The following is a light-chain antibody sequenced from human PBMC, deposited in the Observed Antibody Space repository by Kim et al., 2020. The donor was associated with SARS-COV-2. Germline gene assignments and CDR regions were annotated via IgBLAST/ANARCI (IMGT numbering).Light chain of an antibody. CDR2: ESN. J-gene: IGLJ3*02. CDR3: QSYDRTSHV. Sequence: GKTITLHCTRSSGRIGNNNVQGYQKRPGSAPTTLIYESNQRPSGVPERFSSSIDTSSNSASLTISGLKTEDEADYCCQSYDRTSHVFGGGTQLTVL. CDR1: SGRIGNNN. V-gene: IGLV6-57*03.